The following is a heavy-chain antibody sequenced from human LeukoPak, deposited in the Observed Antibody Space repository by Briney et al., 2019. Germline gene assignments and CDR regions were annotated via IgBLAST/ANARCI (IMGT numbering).Heavy chain of an antibody. Sequence: GASVKVSCKASGYTFTGYYMHWVRQAPGQGLEWMGWINPNSGGTNYAQKFQGRVTMTEDTSTDTAYMELSSLRSEDTAVYYCATSYFFNRAGYYYGMDVWGQGTTVTVSS. CDR2: INPNSGGT. V-gene: IGHV1-2*02. D-gene: IGHD1-14*01. J-gene: IGHJ6*02. CDR3: ATSYFFNRAGYYYGMDV. CDR1: GYTFTGYY.